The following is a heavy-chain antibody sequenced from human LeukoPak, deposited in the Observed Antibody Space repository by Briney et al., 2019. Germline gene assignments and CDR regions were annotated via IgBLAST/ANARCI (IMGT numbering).Heavy chain of an antibody. Sequence: LETLSLTRAVYGGSFRGYYWSWIRQPPRKGLEWIGEINHSGSTNYNPSLKRRVTISVDTSKIQFSLKLSSVTAADTAVYYCARGPLYYVFWSGQGRYYYYMDVWGKGTTVTVSS. J-gene: IGHJ6*03. CDR1: GGSFRGYY. CDR2: INHSGST. V-gene: IGHV4-34*01. CDR3: ARGPLYYVFWSGQGRYYYYMDV. D-gene: IGHD3-3*01.